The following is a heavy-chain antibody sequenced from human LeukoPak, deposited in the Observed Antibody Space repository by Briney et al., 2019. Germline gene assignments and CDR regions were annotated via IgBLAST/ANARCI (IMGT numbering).Heavy chain of an antibody. Sequence: GGSLRLSCAASGFTFTNAWMSWVRQAPGKGLEWVGRIKSKTDGGTTDYAAPVKGRFTISRDDSKNTLYLEMNSLRADDTAVYYCARDPGYCSGDNCYYFDYWGQGTLVAVSS. CDR3: ARDPGYCSGDNCYYFDY. J-gene: IGHJ4*02. CDR2: IKSKTDGGTT. CDR1: GFTFTNAW. V-gene: IGHV3-15*01. D-gene: IGHD2-15*01.